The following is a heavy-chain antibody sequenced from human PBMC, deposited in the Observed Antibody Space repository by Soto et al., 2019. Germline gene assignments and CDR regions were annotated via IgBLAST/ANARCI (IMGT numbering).Heavy chain of an antibody. Sequence: SSETLSLTCTVSGGSISSYYWSWIRQPPGKGLEYIGYIYYSGSTNYKPSLRSRVTISVDTSKNQFSLKLSSVTAADTAVYYCARHWTGLDYWGQGTLVTVSS. D-gene: IGHD2-8*02. CDR3: ARHWTGLDY. CDR1: GGSISSYY. V-gene: IGHV4-59*08. J-gene: IGHJ4*02. CDR2: IYYSGST.